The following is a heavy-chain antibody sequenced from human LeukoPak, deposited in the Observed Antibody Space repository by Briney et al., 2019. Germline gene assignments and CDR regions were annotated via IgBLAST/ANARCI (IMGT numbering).Heavy chain of an antibody. CDR1: GFTFSSYA. J-gene: IGHJ4*02. CDR2: VSGSGGST. Sequence: GGSLTLSCAASGFTFSSYAMSWVRQAPGKGLEWVSGVSGSGGSTYYADSVKGRCTISRDNSKNTLYLQMNSLRAEDTAVYYCAKDLDIVATITGNWGQGTLVTVSS. D-gene: IGHD5-12*01. V-gene: IGHV3-23*01. CDR3: AKDLDIVATITGN.